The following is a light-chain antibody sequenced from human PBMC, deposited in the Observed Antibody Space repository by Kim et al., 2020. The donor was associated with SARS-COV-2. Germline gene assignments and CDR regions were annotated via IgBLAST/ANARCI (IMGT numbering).Light chain of an antibody. CDR1: QSVSSI. V-gene: IGKV3-15*01. J-gene: IGKJ4*01. CDR2: GAS. Sequence: EIVMTQSPATLSVSPGERATLSCRASQSVSSILAWYQQKPGQAPRLLIYGASTRATGIPARFSGSGSGTEFTLTNSNLQSEDFAVYYCQQYNNWPPLTFGRGTKLEI. CDR3: QQYNNWPPLT.